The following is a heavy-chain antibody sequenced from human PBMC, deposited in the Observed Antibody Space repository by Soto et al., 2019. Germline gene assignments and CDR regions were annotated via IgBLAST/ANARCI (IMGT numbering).Heavy chain of an antibody. CDR2: IDPSDSYT. V-gene: IGHV5-10-1*01. CDR3: ARHGISSGWYRYYFDY. Sequence: GESLKISCKGSGYSFTSYWISWVRQMPGKGLEWTGRIDPSDSYTNYSPSFQGHVTISADKSISTAYLQWSSLKAADTAMYYCARHGISSGWYRYYFDYWGQGTLVTVSS. CDR1: GYSFTSYW. J-gene: IGHJ4*02. D-gene: IGHD6-19*01.